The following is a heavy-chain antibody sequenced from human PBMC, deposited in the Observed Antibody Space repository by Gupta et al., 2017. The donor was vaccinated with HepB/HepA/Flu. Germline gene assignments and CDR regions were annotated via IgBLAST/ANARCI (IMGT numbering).Heavy chain of an antibody. CDR2: ILQSGSST. Sequence: EVQLLESGGGLIQPGGSLRLSCAASGFTFSTYDIAWVRQAPAQGQEWVSAILQSGSSTYYADSVKGRFTLSRDNSKNTLFLLMNSLRAEDTAVYYCAKVKSTYYDRSGIDWYFDLWGRGTLVTVSS. CDR3: AKVKSTYYDRSGIDWYFDL. J-gene: IGHJ2*01. CDR1: GFTFSTYD. V-gene: IGHV3-23*01. D-gene: IGHD3-22*01.